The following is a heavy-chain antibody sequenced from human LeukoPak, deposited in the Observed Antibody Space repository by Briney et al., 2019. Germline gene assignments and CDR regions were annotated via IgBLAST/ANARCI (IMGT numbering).Heavy chain of an antibody. V-gene: IGHV4-59*01. CDR3: ARMGVVPAATGHYYYGMDV. D-gene: IGHD2-2*01. CDR2: IYYSGST. Sequence: SETLSLTCTVSGGSISSYYWSWIRQPPGKGLEWIGYIYYSGSTNYNPSLKSRVTISVDTSKNQFSLKLSSVTAADTAVYYCARMGVVPAATGHYYYGMDVWGQGTAVTVSS. CDR1: GGSISSYY. J-gene: IGHJ6*02.